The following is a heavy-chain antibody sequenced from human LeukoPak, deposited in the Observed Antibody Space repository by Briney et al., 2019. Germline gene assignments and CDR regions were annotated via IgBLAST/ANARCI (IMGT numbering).Heavy chain of an antibody. Sequence: GASVKVSCKASGYTFTSYGISWVRQAPGQGLEWMGWISAYNGNTNYAQKLQGRATMTTDTSTSTAYMELRSLRSDDTAVYYCARDRTKPGGSGTPTPPGNYWGQGTLVTVSS. V-gene: IGHV1-18*01. J-gene: IGHJ4*02. CDR1: GYTFTSYG. CDR3: ARDRTKPGGSGTPTPPGNY. CDR2: ISAYNGNT. D-gene: IGHD3-10*01.